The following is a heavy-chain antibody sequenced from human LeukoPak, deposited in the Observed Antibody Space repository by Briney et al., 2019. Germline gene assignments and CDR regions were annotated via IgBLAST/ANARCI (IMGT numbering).Heavy chain of an antibody. CDR1: GGSIDSTNW. CDR3: ARSHDHLWGNYPDY. Sequence: SETLSLTCDVSGGSIDSTNWWNWVRQPPGKGLEWIGGIHYDGRINYNPSLKSRVTLSVDKSKNQFSLRLNSVTAADTAMYYCARSHDHLWGNYPDYWGQGTLVTVSS. J-gene: IGHJ4*02. D-gene: IGHD3-16*02. V-gene: IGHV4/OR15-8*01. CDR2: IHYDGRI.